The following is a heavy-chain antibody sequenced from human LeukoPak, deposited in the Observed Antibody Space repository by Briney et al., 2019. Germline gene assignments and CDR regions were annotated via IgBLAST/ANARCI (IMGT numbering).Heavy chain of an antibody. D-gene: IGHD2-2*01. V-gene: IGHV4-39*01. CDR3: ARHSPEYHLLFGWYFDL. J-gene: IGHJ2*01. Sequence: SETLSLTCTVSGGSISSSSYYWGWIRQPPGKGLEWIGSIYHSGSTYYNPSLKSRVTISVDTSKNQFSLKLSSVTAADTAVHYCARHSPEYHLLFGWYFDLWGRGTLVTVSS. CDR1: GGSISSSSYY. CDR2: IYHSGST.